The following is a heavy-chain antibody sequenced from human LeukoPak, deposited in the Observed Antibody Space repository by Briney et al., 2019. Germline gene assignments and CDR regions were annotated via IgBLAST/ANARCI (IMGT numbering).Heavy chain of an antibody. Sequence: PGGSLRLSCAASGFTFSSYSMNWVRQAPGKGLEWVSSISSSSSYIYYADSVKGRFTISRDNAKNSLYLQMNSLRAEDTAVYYCARASSWYEYYYYYYMDVWGKGTTVTVSS. CDR1: GFTFSSYS. CDR2: ISSSSSYI. V-gene: IGHV3-21*01. J-gene: IGHJ6*03. D-gene: IGHD6-13*01. CDR3: ARASSWYEYYYYYYMDV.